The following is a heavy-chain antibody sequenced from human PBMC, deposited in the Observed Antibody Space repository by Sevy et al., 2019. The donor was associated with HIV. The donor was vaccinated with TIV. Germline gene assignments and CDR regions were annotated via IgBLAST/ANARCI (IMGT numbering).Heavy chain of an antibody. CDR3: VSGDQREF. CDR1: GVTFSTYT. D-gene: IGHD3-10*01. CDR2: IGRTGADM. Sequence: GGSLRLSCVVSGVTFSTYTMNWVRQAPGKGLEWLSSIGRTGADMYYADSVRGRFTISRDNARDSVFLQMNSLTAEDTPVYYCVSGDQREFRGRGTLVTVSS. V-gene: IGHV3-21*01. J-gene: IGHJ4*02.